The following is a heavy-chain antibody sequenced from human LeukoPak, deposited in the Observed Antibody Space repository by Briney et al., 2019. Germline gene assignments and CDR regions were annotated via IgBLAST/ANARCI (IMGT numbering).Heavy chain of an antibody. CDR1: GYTFTGYY. CDR3: ASRVAMLWFGESDLDY. Sequence: GASVKVSCKASGYTFTGYYMHWVRQAPGQGLEWMGWINPNSGGTNYAQKFQGRVTMTRDTSISTACMELSRLRSDDTAVYYCASRVAMLWFGESDLDYWGQGTLVTVSS. CDR2: INPNSGGT. D-gene: IGHD3-10*01. J-gene: IGHJ4*02. V-gene: IGHV1-2*02.